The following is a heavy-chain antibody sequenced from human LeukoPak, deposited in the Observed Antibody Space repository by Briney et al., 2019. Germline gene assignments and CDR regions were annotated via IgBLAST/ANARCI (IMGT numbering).Heavy chain of an antibody. J-gene: IGHJ3*02. V-gene: IGHV4-39*01. CDR3: ARFGTTVTTGAFDI. D-gene: IGHD4-17*01. Sequence: SETLSLTCTVSGGSISSSSYYWGWIRQPPGKGLEWIGSIYYSGGTYYNPSLKSRVTISVDTSKNQFSLKLSSVTAADTAVYYCARFGTTVTTGAFDIWGQGTMVTVSS. CDR2: IYYSGGT. CDR1: GGSISSSSYY.